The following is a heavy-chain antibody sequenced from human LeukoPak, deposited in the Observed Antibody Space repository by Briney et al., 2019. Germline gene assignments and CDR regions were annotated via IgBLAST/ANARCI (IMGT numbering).Heavy chain of an antibody. V-gene: IGHV1-2*02. CDR1: GYTFTGYY. J-gene: IGHJ6*02. CDR2: INPNSGGT. CDR3: ARDLYYYYYGMDV. Sequence: ASVKVSCKASGYTFTGYYMHWVRQAPGQGLEWMGWINPNSGGTNYAQKLQGRVTMTRDTSISTAYMELSRLRSDDTAVYYCARDLYYYYYGMDVWGQGTTVTVSS.